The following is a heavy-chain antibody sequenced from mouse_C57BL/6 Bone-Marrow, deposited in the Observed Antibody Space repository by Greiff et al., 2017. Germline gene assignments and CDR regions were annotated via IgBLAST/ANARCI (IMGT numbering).Heavy chain of an antibody. D-gene: IGHD2-5*01. CDR2: ISSGGSYT. CDR1: GFTFSSYG. V-gene: IGHV5-6*02. CDR3: TRHMTYYSNYQYCYAMDY. Sequence: EVMLVESGGDLVKPGGSLKLSCAASGFTFSSYGMSWVRQTPDKRLEWVATISSGGSYTYYPDSVQGRFTITSDNAKNTLYRQMSSLKSEDTAMYYCTRHMTYYSNYQYCYAMDYWGRGTAVTVSA. J-gene: IGHJ4*01.